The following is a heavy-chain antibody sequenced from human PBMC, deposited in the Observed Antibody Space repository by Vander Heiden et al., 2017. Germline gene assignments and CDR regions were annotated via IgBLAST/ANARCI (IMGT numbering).Heavy chain of an antibody. V-gene: IGHV3-73*02. D-gene: IGHD2-15*01. CDR3: TTGSGGSDAFDI. CDR2: IRSKANSDAT. J-gene: IGHJ3*02. Sequence: EVQLVESGGGLGQPGGSLKLSCAASGFTFSGSVMHWVRQAAGKGLEWVGRIRSKANSDATAYAASVKGRFTISRDDSKNTAYLQMSSLKTEDTAVYYCTTGSGGSDAFDIWGQGTMVTVSS. CDR1: GFTFSGSV.